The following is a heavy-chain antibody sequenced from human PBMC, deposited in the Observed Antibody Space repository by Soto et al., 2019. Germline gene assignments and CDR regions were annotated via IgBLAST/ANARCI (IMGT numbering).Heavy chain of an antibody. CDR3: ARRNCSGGSCYSGNWFDP. CDR1: GGYISGGSYY. Sequence: PSETLSLTCTVSGGYISGGSYYWSWIRQPPGKGLEWIGYIFYTGSTNYNPSLKSRLTISVDTSKNQFSLKLSSVTAADTAVYYCARRNCSGGSCYSGNWFDPWGQGTLVTVSS. CDR2: IFYTGST. V-gene: IGHV4-61*01. J-gene: IGHJ5*02. D-gene: IGHD2-15*01.